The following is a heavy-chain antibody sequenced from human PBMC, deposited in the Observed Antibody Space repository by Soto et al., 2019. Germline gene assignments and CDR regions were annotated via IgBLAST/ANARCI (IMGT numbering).Heavy chain of an antibody. J-gene: IGHJ6*02. V-gene: IGHV3-30*18. CDR3: AKAQYSSGWADYYYYGMDV. D-gene: IGHD6-19*01. CDR1: GFTFSSYG. Sequence: QVQLVESGGGVVQPGRSLRLSCAASGFTFSSYGMHWVRQAPGKGLEWVAVITYDGSNKYYADSVKGRFTISRDNSKNTLYVQMISLRAEDTAVYYCAKAQYSSGWADYYYYGMDVWGQGTTVTVSS. CDR2: ITYDGSNK.